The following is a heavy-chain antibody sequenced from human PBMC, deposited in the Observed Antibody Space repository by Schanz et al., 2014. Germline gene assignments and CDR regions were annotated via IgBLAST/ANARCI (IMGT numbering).Heavy chain of an antibody. CDR2: ISYDGSHK. D-gene: IGHD6-19*01. CDR1: GFTFSNFA. CDR3: ATDYSGGGCHI. J-gene: IGHJ3*02. Sequence: VQLVESGGGLVKPGGSLRLSCAASGFTFSNFAIHWVRQAPGKGLEWVAVISYDGSHKDYADSVKGRFTISRDNSKNTLYLQMNSLRAEDTALYFCATDYSGGGCHIWGQGTMVTVSS. V-gene: IGHV3-30*04.